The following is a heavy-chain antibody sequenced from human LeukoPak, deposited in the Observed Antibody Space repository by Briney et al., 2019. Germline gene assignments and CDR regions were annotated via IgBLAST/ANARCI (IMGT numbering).Heavy chain of an antibody. J-gene: IGHJ5*02. CDR3: ARDPVEWELLLDR. CDR1: GFTFSNYW. D-gene: IGHD1-26*01. CDR2: MNIDGSEK. Sequence: GGSLRLSCAASGFTFSNYWMGWVRQAPGKRPEWVANMNIDGSEKYYADSVKGRFTISRDNARNSVYLQMNSLRVEDTAVYYCARDPVEWELLLDRWGQGTLVTVSS. V-gene: IGHV3-7*01.